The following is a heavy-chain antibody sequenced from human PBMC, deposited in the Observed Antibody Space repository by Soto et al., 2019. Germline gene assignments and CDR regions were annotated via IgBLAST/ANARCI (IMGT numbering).Heavy chain of an antibody. CDR2: IYYSGST. CDR1: GGSISTYY. D-gene: IGHD1-26*01. CDR3: ARVRDGQSPYCYFDY. J-gene: IGHJ4*02. V-gene: IGHV4-59*01. Sequence: ASETLSLSCTVSGGSISTYYGSWIRQPPGKELEWIGYIYYSGSTSYDPSLKGRVISSVDTSKNQFSLMLASMTPADTAVYYCARVRDGQSPYCYFDYWGQGTLVTVSS.